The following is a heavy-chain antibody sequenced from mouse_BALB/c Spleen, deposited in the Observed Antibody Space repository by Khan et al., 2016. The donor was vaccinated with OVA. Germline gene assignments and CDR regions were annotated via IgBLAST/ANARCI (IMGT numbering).Heavy chain of an antibody. J-gene: IGHJ3*01. CDR2: IWTGGIT. CDR1: GFSLSNYG. Sequence: VQLQESGPGLVAPSQSLSITCTVSGFSLSNYGVHWVRQPPGKGLEWLGVIWTGGITNYNSALMSRLSTSKDNSKSQVFLKMNRLQTDDTAIYYCARSYDYDVGGFAYWGQGTLVTVSA. CDR3: ARSYDYDVGGFAY. V-gene: IGHV2-9*02. D-gene: IGHD2-4*01.